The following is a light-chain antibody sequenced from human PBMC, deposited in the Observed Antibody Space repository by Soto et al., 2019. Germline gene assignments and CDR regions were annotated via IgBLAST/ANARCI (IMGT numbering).Light chain of an antibody. CDR1: QRMSGW. Sequence: DIQMTQSPSTLSESVGEAVTVTGCASQRMSGWLAWHQQKPGKAHKLLIYDVSALKRGVKPRFSGSGSGTEFTLTISSMQPDDFATYYCKQYDSFSVKFGKGTKVDIK. V-gene: IGKV1-5*01. J-gene: IGKJ1*01. CDR3: KQYDSFSVK. CDR2: DVS.